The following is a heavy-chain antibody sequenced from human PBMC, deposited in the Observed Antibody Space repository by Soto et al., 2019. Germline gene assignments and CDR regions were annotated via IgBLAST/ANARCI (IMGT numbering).Heavy chain of an antibody. Sequence: GGSLILSWSASGFTFSSDAMYWVRQAPGKGLEYVSAINSNGGSTYYADSVKGRFTISRDNSKNTLYLQMSSLRAEDTAVYYCVKAHDYDFDYWGQGTLVTVSS. CDR3: VKAHDYDFDY. CDR1: GFTFSSDA. J-gene: IGHJ4*02. V-gene: IGHV3-64D*06. D-gene: IGHD4-17*01. CDR2: INSNGGST.